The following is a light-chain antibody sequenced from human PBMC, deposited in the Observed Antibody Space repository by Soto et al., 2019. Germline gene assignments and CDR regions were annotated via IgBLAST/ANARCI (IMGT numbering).Light chain of an antibody. CDR2: AAS. V-gene: IGKV1-6*01. J-gene: IGKJ1*01. Sequence: AIQMTQSPSSLSASVGDRVTITCRASQGIRNDLGWYQQKPGQAPKLLIYAASSLQSGVPPRFSGSGSGTDFTLTISSLQPEDFATYYCLQDYNYPRTFGQGTKVEIK. CDR3: LQDYNYPRT. CDR1: QGIRND.